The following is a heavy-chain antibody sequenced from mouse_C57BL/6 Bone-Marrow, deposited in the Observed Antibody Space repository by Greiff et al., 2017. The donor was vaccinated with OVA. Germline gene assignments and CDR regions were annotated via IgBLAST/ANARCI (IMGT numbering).Heavy chain of an antibody. Sequence: SGAELVRPGASVKMSCKASGYTFTSYNMHWVKQTPRQGLEWIGAIYPGNGDTSYNQKFKGKATLTVDKSSNTAYMQLSSLTSEDSAVYVCAREGIYYGNYFNYAMDYWGQGTSVTVSS. J-gene: IGHJ4*01. CDR1: GYTFTSYN. CDR3: AREGIYYGNYFNYAMDY. CDR2: IYPGNGDT. D-gene: IGHD2-1*01. V-gene: IGHV1-12*01.